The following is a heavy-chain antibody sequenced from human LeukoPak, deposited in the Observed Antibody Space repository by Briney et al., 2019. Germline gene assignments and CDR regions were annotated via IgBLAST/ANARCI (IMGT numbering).Heavy chain of an antibody. J-gene: IGHJ4*02. CDR1: GFTFSNYW. D-gene: IGHD3-22*01. V-gene: IGHV3-7*01. Sequence: GGSLRLSCEGSGFTFSNYWMSWVRQAPGKGLEWVANIKTDGSEKYYVDSVKGRFTISRDNAKNSLYLQMNSLRAEDTAVYYCARRYYGSATYRLPYDYWGQGTLVTVSS. CDR3: ARRYYGSATYRLPYDY. CDR2: IKTDGSEK.